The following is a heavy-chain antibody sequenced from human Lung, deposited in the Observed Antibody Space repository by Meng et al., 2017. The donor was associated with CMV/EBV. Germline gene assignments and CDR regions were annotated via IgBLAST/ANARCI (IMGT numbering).Heavy chain of an antibody. CDR3: AREDDFGGHYPY. CDR1: GYTFTSYD. J-gene: IGHJ4*02. Sequence: ASXXVSCKASGYTFTSYDINWVRQATGQGLEWMGWMNPNSGNTGYAQKFQGRVTFTRDTSIGTAYMELSSLRSEDTAMYYCAREDDFGGHYPYWDQGTLVTVSS. CDR2: MNPNSGNT. V-gene: IGHV1-8*03. D-gene: IGHD4/OR15-4a*01.